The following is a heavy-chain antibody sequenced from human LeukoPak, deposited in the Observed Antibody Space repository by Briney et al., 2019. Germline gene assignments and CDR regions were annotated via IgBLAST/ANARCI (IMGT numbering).Heavy chain of an antibody. Sequence: GASVKVSCKASGYTFTGYYMHWVRQAPGQGLEWMGWINPNSGGTNYARKFQGWVTMTRDTSISTAYMELSRLRSDDTAVYYCAREGGETYYYYGMDVWGQGTTVTVSS. D-gene: IGHD3-10*01. CDR1: GYTFTGYY. CDR3: AREGGETYYYYGMDV. CDR2: INPNSGGT. V-gene: IGHV1-2*04. J-gene: IGHJ6*02.